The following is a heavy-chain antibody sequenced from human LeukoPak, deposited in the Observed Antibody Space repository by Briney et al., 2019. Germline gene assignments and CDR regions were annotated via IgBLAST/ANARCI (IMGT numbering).Heavy chain of an antibody. D-gene: IGHD4-17*01. J-gene: IGHJ4*02. CDR1: GGSISSSSYY. CDR3: ARPNYGDYWGQFDY. CDR2: IYYSGST. Sequence: PSEALSLTCTVSGGSISSSSYYWGWIRQPPGKGLEWIGSIYYSGSTYYNPSLKSRVAISVDTSKNQFSLKLSSVTAADTAVYYCARPNYGDYWGQFDYWGQGTLVTVSS. V-gene: IGHV4-39*07.